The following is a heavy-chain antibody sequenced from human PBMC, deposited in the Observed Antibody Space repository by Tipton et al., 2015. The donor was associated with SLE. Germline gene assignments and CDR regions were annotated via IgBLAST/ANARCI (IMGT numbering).Heavy chain of an antibody. CDR1: GDSVSSGTHY. D-gene: IGHD3-10*01. J-gene: IGHJ4*02. Sequence: TLSLTCSVSGDSVSSGTHYWSWIRQPPGNGLEWIGNIYYSGSTDYNPSLKTRVTISVDTSKNQFSLKLTSVTASDTAMYFCARTKDYFPDYWGQGTLVTVSS. CDR3: ARTKDYFPDY. V-gene: IGHV4-61*01. CDR2: IYYSGST.